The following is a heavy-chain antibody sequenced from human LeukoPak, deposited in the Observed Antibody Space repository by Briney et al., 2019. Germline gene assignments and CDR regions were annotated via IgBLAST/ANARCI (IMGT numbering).Heavy chain of an antibody. CDR3: GKDYWGSFDY. J-gene: IGHJ4*02. CDR2: LSNGGTIT. V-gene: IGHV3-74*01. Sequence: GGSLRLSCAASGFTFRGYWMLWVRQAPGKGLVWVSRLSNGGTITDYAYSVRGRFTISRDNAKNTLYLQMNSLRADDTAVYYCGKDYWGSFDYWGQGTLVTVPS. CDR1: GFTFRGYW. D-gene: IGHD7-27*01.